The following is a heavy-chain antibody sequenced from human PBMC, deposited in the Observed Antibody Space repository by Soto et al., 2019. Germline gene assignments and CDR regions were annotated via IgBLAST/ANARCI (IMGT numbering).Heavy chain of an antibody. CDR3: AGTAGIAAGYFDY. V-gene: IGHV1-69*13. CDR1: GGTFSSYA. Sequence: GASVKVSCKASGGTFSSYAISWVRQAPGQGLEWMGGIIPIFGTANYAQKFQGRVTITADESTSTAYMELSSLRSEDTAVYYCAGTAGIAAGYFDYWGQGTLVTVSS. CDR2: IIPIFGTA. J-gene: IGHJ4*02. D-gene: IGHD6-13*01.